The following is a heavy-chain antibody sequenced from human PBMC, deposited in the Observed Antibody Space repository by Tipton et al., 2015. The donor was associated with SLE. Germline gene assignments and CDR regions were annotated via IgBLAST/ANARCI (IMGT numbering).Heavy chain of an antibody. Sequence: TLSLTCTVSGGSISSYYWSWIRQPPGKGLEWIGYIYYSGSTNYNPSLKSRVTISVDTSKNQFSLKLSSVTAADTAVYYCARDLTTVTSEYFDYWGQGTLVTVSS. V-gene: IGHV4-59*01. CDR1: GGSISSYY. CDR2: IYYSGST. D-gene: IGHD4-17*01. CDR3: ARDLTTVTSEYFDY. J-gene: IGHJ4*02.